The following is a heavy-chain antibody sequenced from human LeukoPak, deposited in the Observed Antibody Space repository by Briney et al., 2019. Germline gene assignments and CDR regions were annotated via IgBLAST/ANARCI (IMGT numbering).Heavy chain of an antibody. Sequence: PGGSLRLSCAASGFTFDDYGMSGVRQAPGEGLEWVSGINWNGGSTVYADSVKGRFTISRDNAKNSLYLQMNSLRAEDTALYYCARDGGGYCSSTSCSHYYYYYMDVWGKGTTVTVSS. J-gene: IGHJ6*03. CDR1: GFTFDDYG. CDR2: INWNGGST. V-gene: IGHV3-20*04. D-gene: IGHD2-2*01. CDR3: ARDGGGYCSSTSCSHYYYYYMDV.